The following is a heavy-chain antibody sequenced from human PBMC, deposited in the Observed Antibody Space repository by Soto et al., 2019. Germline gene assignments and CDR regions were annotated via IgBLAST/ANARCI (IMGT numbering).Heavy chain of an antibody. V-gene: IGHV1-69*13. CDR1: GDTFSTYT. CDR2: IIPRSATS. CDR3: ARVGFLLVPTTVNSDYYYYAMDV. D-gene: IGHD2-2*01. Sequence: ASVKVSCKASGDTFSTYTITWVRQAPGQGLEWMGGIIPRSATSNYAQKYQGRVKITADESTSTAYMELRSLRSEDTAVYFCARVGFLLVPTTVNSDYYYYAMDVWGQGTTVTVSS. J-gene: IGHJ6*02.